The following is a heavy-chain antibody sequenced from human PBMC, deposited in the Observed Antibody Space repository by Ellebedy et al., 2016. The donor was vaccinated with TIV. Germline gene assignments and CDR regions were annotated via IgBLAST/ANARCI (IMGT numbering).Heavy chain of an antibody. D-gene: IGHD3-22*01. CDR3: ASYYYDSSGYQENAFDI. CDR2: IYYSGST. Sequence: SETLSLTXTVSGGSISSSSYYWGWIRQPPGKGLEWIGSIYYSGSTYYNPSLKSRVTISVDTSKNQFSLKLSSVTAADTAVYYCASYYYDSSGYQENAFDIWGQGTMVTVSS. V-gene: IGHV4-39*07. J-gene: IGHJ3*02. CDR1: GGSISSSSYY.